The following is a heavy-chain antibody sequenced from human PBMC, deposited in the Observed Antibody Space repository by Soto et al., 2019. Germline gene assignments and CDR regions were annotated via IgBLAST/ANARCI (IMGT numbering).Heavy chain of an antibody. D-gene: IGHD6-19*01. CDR3: SREASSGWYNYYCDGMDV. CDR2: ISYDGSNK. J-gene: IGHJ6*02. Sequence: QVQLVESGGGVVQPGRSLRLSCAASGFTFSSYAMHWVRQAPGKGLEWVAVISYDGSNKYYADSVKGRFTISRDNSKNTLYRQMNSLRAEDTAVYYCSREASSGWYNYYCDGMDVWGQGTTVPVSS. CDR1: GFTFSSYA. V-gene: IGHV3-30-3*01.